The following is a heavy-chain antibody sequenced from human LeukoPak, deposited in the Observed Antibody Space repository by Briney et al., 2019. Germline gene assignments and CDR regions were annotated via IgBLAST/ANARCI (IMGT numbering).Heavy chain of an antibody. Sequence: GGSLRLSCAASGFTFSSYAMSWVRQAPGKGLEWGSAISGSGGSTYYADSVQRRFPISRHNSKNTPYLQMNSLRAEDTAVYYCAKVSSSSGIRYFDYWGQGPLVTVSS. CDR2: ISGSGGST. CDR3: AKVSSSSGIRYFDY. CDR1: GFTFSSYA. D-gene: IGHD6-6*01. J-gene: IGHJ4*02. V-gene: IGHV3-23*01.